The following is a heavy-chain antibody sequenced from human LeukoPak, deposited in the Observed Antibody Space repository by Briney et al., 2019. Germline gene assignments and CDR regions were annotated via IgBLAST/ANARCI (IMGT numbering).Heavy chain of an antibody. CDR1: GFTFSSYA. CDR3: ATGSRLQLGFDY. D-gene: IGHD5-24*01. J-gene: IGHJ4*02. Sequence: GRSLRLSCAASGFTFSSYAMHWVRQAPGKGLEWVAVISYDGRNENYADSVKGRFTISRDNAKNSLYLQMNSLRADDTAVYYCATGSRLQLGFDYWGQGALVTVSS. CDR2: ISYDGRNE. V-gene: IGHV3-30*04.